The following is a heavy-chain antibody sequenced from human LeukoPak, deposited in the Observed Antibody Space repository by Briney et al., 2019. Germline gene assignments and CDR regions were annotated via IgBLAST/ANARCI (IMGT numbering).Heavy chain of an antibody. CDR1: GGSITGSNW. J-gene: IGHJ4*02. Sequence: QGSETLSLTCAVSGGSITGSNWWTWVRQPPGKGLEWIGEIYHSGSTNYNPSLKSRVTISVDKSNNQFSLKLNSMTAADTAVYYCARNAGNSDVDYWGQGVLVLVS. CDR2: IYHSGST. V-gene: IGHV4-4*02. CDR3: ARNAGNSDVDY. D-gene: IGHD4-23*01.